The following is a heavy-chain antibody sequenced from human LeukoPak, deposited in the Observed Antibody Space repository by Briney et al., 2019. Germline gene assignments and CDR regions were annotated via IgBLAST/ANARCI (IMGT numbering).Heavy chain of an antibody. CDR3: ASNYKGSGSLDY. CDR2: IYYSGST. V-gene: IGHV4-59*08. CDR1: GGSISRYY. J-gene: IGHJ4*02. Sequence: SETLSLTCTVSGGSISRYYWNWVRQPPGKGLEWIGYIYYSGSTNYNPSLKSRVTISVDTSKNQFSLKLSSVTAADTAVYYCASNYKGSGSLDYWGQGNLVTVSS. D-gene: IGHD3-10*01.